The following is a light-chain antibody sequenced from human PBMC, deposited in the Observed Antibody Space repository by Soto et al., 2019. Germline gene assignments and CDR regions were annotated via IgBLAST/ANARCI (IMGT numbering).Light chain of an antibody. J-gene: IGKJ1*01. CDR1: QSIKSW. CDR3: QQYDTYPWT. V-gene: IGKV1-5*03. CDR2: KAS. Sequence: DIQMAQSPSTLSVSVADTVTVTCRASQSIKSWLAWYQQKPGKAPKLLIYKASSLESGVPSRFSGSASGTEFTLTIRSLQPDDCATYYCQQYDTYPWTFGQGTKVEIK.